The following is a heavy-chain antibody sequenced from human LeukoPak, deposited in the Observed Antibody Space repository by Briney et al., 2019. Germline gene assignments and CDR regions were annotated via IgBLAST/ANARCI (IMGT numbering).Heavy chain of an antibody. D-gene: IGHD1-1*01. CDR3: ARSTTHSYYYYMDV. Sequence: PGGSLRLSCSASGFTLSTYWMRWVRQTPGKGLVWVSRINSDGSRTSYADSVKGRFTISRDNAKNTLYLQMNSLRAEDTAVYYCARSTTHSYYYYMDVWGKGTTVTISS. V-gene: IGHV3-74*01. CDR2: INSDGSRT. J-gene: IGHJ6*03. CDR1: GFTLSTYW.